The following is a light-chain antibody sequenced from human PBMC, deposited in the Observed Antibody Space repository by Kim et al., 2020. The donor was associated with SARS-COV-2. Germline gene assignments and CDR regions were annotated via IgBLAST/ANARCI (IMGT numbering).Light chain of an antibody. CDR1: VNDVGGYNY. CDR3: SSYTSDSTVL. CDR2: DVD. J-gene: IGLJ3*02. Sequence: QSVLTQPASVSGSPGQSITISCTGTVNDVGGYNYVSWYQLHPGKAPKLLIYDVDNRPSGISGRFSASKSGNTASLTISRLQAEDEGHYFCSSYTSDSTVLFGGGTHLTV. V-gene: IGLV2-14*03.